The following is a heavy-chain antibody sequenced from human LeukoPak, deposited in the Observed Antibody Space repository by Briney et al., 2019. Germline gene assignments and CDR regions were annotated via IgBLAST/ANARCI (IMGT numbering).Heavy chain of an antibody. CDR1: GGSISSSSYY. V-gene: IGHV4-39*07. Sequence: SETLSLTCTVSGGSISSSSYYWGWVRQPPGKGLEWIGSIYYSGSTNYNPSLKSRVTISVDTSKNQFSLKLSSVTAADTAMYYCARVSGYDWESFYDYWGQGSLVTVSS. CDR3: ARVSGYDWESFYDY. J-gene: IGHJ4*02. CDR2: IYYSGST. D-gene: IGHD5-12*01.